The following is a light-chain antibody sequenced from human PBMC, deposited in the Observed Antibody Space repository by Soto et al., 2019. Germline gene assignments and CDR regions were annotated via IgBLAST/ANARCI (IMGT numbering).Light chain of an antibody. Sequence: EIVLSQSPATPSAAPGERVTLSCRARQSVGSNLAWYQQKPGQAPRLLIYGASTRATGIPARFSGSGSETEFTLTISSLQPDDFATYYCQQYNSYSALTFGGGTKVDIK. J-gene: IGKJ4*01. V-gene: IGKV3-15*01. CDR1: QSVGSN. CDR3: QQYNSYSALT. CDR2: GAS.